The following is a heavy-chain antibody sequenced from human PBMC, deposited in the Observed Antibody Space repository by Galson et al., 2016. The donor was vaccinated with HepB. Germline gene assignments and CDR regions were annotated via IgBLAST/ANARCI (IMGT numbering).Heavy chain of an antibody. V-gene: IGHV3-21*01. CDR3: ARFSVWFGEDFFDS. Sequence: SLRLSCAASQFTFSIYRMNWVRQAPGKGLEWVPSISSSSSSVHYADSVKGRFTISRDDAKNSLYLQMNSLRAEDTAVYYCARFSVWFGEDFFDSWGQGTLVTVSS. D-gene: IGHD3-10*01. CDR1: QFTFSIYR. CDR2: ISSSSSSV. J-gene: IGHJ4*02.